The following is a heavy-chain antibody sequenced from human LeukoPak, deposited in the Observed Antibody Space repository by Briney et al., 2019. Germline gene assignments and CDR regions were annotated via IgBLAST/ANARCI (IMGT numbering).Heavy chain of an antibody. CDR2: ISSSSSYT. J-gene: IGHJ4*02. CDR3: STAKFDN. Sequence: GRCLRLSCAASGFTFSSFSMNWVRQDAGEWLEWVSSISSSSSYTSYADSVEGRLTISRDNTKNSLYLQMTRLRGEDTAVYYCSTAKFDNWGQGTMVTVSS. CDR1: GFTFSSFS. V-gene: IGHV3-21*01.